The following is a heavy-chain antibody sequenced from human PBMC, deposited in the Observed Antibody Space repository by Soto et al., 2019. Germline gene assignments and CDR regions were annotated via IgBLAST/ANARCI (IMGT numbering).Heavy chain of an antibody. Sequence: EVQLVESGGGLVQPGGSLKLSCAASGFTFSGSAMHWVRQASGKGLEWVGRIRSKANSYATAYAASVKGRFTISRDDSKNTAYLQMNSLKTEDTAVYYCTTGLIQLYEGSYWGQGTLVTVSS. CDR1: GFTFSGSA. J-gene: IGHJ4*02. V-gene: IGHV3-73*02. D-gene: IGHD5-18*01. CDR2: IRSKANSYAT. CDR3: TTGLIQLYEGSY.